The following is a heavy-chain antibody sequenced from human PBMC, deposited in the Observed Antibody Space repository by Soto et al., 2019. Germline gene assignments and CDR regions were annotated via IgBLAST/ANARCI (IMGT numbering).Heavy chain of an antibody. J-gene: IGHJ4*02. D-gene: IGHD1-26*01. CDR3: AKKSGVGATWYFDY. CDR1: GFTFSNYG. V-gene: IGHV3-23*01. CDR2: LPEIGTNT. Sequence: EVQLLESGGGLVQPGGSLRLSCAASGFTFSNYGMSWVRRAPGKGLEWVSALPEIGTNTYYADSVKGRFTISRDNSKNTLFLQITNLRAGDTAVYYCAKKSGVGATWYFDYWGQGTLVTVSS.